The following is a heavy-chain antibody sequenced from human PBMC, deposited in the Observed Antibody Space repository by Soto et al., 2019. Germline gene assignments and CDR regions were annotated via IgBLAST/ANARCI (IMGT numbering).Heavy chain of an antibody. CDR1: GGSVDSGGYY. CDR3: ARENRRDGYNHIDY. Sequence: PSETLSLTCTVSGGSVDSGGYYWNWIRQPPGKGLEWIGHMYHSGSTNYNPSLKSRVTISVDTSKNQFSLKLSSVTAADTAVYYCARENRRDGYNHIDYWGQGTLVTVSS. J-gene: IGHJ4*02. CDR2: MYHSGST. D-gene: IGHD5-12*01. V-gene: IGHV4-61*08.